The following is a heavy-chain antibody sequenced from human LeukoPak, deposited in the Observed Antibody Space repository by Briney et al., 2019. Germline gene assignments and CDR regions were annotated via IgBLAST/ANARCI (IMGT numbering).Heavy chain of an antibody. CDR1: GLTLSSYA. D-gene: IGHD2-2*01. CDR2: ISGSGGSA. V-gene: IGHV3-23*01. J-gene: IGHJ4*02. CDR3: ARGYCSSTSGRSWGVPDY. Sequence: PGGSLRLSCAASGLTLSSYAMSWVRQAPGKGLEWVSAISGSGGSAYYADSVKGRFTTSRDNSTNTLYLQMNSLRVEDTAVYYCARGYCSSTSGRSWGVPDYWGQGTLVTVSS.